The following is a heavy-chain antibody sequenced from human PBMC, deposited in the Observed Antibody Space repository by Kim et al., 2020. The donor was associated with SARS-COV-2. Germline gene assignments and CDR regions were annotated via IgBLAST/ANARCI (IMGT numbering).Heavy chain of an antibody. Sequence: GESLKISCKGSGYSFTSYWIGWVRQMPGKGLEWMGIIYPGDSDTRYSPSFQGQVTISADKSISTAYLQWSSLKASDTAMYYCARGGILTGYSHLYFDYWGQGTLVTVSS. CDR3: ARGGILTGYSHLYFDY. CDR2: IYPGDSDT. CDR1: GYSFTSYW. J-gene: IGHJ4*02. D-gene: IGHD3-9*01. V-gene: IGHV5-51*01.